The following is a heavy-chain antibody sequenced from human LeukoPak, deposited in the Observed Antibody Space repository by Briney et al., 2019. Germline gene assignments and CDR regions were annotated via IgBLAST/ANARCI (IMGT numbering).Heavy chain of an antibody. Sequence: PSETLPLTCAVSGGSICSSNWWSWVRQPPGKGLEWIGEIYHSGSTNYNPSLKSRVTISVDKSKNQISLKLSSVTAADTAVYYCARDSPQAESQQLLPDDAFDIWGQGTMVTVSS. CDR2: IYHSGST. CDR3: ARDSPQAESQQLLPDDAFDI. V-gene: IGHV4-4*02. J-gene: IGHJ3*02. CDR1: GGSICSSNW. D-gene: IGHD6-13*01.